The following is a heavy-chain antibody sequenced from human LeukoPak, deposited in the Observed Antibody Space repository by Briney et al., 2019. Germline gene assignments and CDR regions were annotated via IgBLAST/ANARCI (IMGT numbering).Heavy chain of an antibody. V-gene: IGHV4-34*01. CDR3: ARDSYYYDSSGLFFDY. J-gene: IGHJ4*02. D-gene: IGHD3-22*01. CDR1: GGSFSGYH. CDR2: INHSGST. Sequence: SETLSLTCAVYGGSFSGYHWSWIRQPPGKGLEWIGEINHSGSTNYNPSLKSRVTISVDTSKNQFSLKLSSVTAADTAVYYCARDSYYYDSSGLFFDYWGQGTLVTVSS.